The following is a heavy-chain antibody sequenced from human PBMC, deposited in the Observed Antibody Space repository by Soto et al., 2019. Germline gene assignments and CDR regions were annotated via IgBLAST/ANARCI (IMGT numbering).Heavy chain of an antibody. CDR1: GFTFSSYA. V-gene: IGHV3-23*01. CDR3: AKSGVVVPAAYFDY. CDR2: ISGSGGST. D-gene: IGHD2-2*01. J-gene: IGHJ4*02. Sequence: GGSLRLSCAASGFTFSSYAISWVRQAPGKGLEWVSAISGSGGSTYYADSVKGRFTISRDNSKNTLYLQMNSLRAEDTAVYYCAKSGVVVPAAYFDYWGQGTLVTVSS.